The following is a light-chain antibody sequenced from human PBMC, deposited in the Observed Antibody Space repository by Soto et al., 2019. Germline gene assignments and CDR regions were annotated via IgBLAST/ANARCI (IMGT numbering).Light chain of an antibody. J-gene: IGKJ2*01. V-gene: IGKV1-39*01. CDR3: QQGHSTPYT. Sequence: DIQMTQSPYSLSASVGDSVTITCRASQNIRTYLNWYQQKPGRAPKLLIHSASALPSGVPSRFSGSGSGTEFTLTMSGLQPEYFATYYCQQGHSTPYTFGQGTKVDIK. CDR2: SAS. CDR1: QNIRTY.